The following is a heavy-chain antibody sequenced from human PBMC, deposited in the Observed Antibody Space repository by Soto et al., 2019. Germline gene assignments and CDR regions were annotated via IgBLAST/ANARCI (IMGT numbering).Heavy chain of an antibody. Sequence: GGSLRLSCAASGFTVSSNWMHWVRQAPGKGLVWVSRISSDGSTTNYADSVKGRFTISRDDAKSTLYLQMNSLRAEDTAVYYCARGYNNYGAVLLFWGQGALVTVSS. D-gene: IGHD4-4*01. CDR1: GFTVSSNW. J-gene: IGHJ4*02. CDR2: ISSDGSTT. CDR3: ARGYNNYGAVLLF. V-gene: IGHV3-74*01.